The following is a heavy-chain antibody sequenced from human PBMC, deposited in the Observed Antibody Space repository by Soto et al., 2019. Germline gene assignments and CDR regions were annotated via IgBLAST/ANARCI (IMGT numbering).Heavy chain of an antibody. CDR2: ISYDGSNK. V-gene: IGHV3-30*18. CDR1: GFTFSSYG. CDR3: AKDLGRYYYCGMDV. J-gene: IGHJ6*02. D-gene: IGHD1-26*01. Sequence: QVQLVESGGGVVQPGRSLRLSCAASGFTFSSYGMHWVRQAPGKGLEWVAVISYDGSNKYYADSVKGRFTISRDNSKNRLYLQMNSLRAEDTAVYYCAKDLGRYYYCGMDVWGQGTTVTVT.